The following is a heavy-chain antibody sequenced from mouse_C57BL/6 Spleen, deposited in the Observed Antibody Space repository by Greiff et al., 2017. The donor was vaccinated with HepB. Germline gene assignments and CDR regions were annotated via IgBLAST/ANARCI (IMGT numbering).Heavy chain of an antibody. V-gene: IGHV1-82*01. CDR3: ARPTTTGDYYAMDY. D-gene: IGHD1-1*01. J-gene: IGHJ4*01. Sequence: VQLQQSGPELVKPGASVKISCKASGYAFSSSWMNWVKQRPGKGLEWIGRIYPGDGDTNYNGKFKGKAKLTADKSSSTAYMQLSSLTSEDSAVYFCARPTTTGDYYAMDYWGQGTSVTVSS. CDR2: IYPGDGDT. CDR1: GYAFSSSW.